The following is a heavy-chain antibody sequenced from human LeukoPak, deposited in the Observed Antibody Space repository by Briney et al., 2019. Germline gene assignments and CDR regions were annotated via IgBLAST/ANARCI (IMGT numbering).Heavy chain of an antibody. D-gene: IGHD4-17*01. J-gene: IGHJ4*02. Sequence: SETPSLTCTVSGGSLSSYYWSWIRQPPGKGLEWIGYIYYSGSTNYNPSLKSRVTISVDTSKNQFSLKLSSVTAADTAVYYCARQNGDYFDYWGQGTLVTVSS. CDR2: IYYSGST. CDR3: ARQNGDYFDY. V-gene: IGHV4-59*08. CDR1: GGSLSSYY.